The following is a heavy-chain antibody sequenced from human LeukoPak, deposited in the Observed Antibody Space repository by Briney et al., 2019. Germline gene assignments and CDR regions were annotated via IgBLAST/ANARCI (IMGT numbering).Heavy chain of an antibody. V-gene: IGHV5-51*01. Sequence: GESLKISCKGSGYSFSTYWIGWVRQMPGKGLEWMGLIYPGDSDTRYSPSFEGQVTISADKSITTAYLHWSSLKASDTTMYYCGKVVELATLTGDSYTYSYHMDVWGKGTAVAVSS. CDR1: GYSFSTYW. CDR2: IYPGDSDT. J-gene: IGHJ6*03. D-gene: IGHD5-24*01. CDR3: GKVVELATLTGDSYTYSYHMDV.